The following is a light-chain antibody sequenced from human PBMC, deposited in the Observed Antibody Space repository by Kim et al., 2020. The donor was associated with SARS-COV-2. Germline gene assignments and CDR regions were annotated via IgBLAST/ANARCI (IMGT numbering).Light chain of an antibody. CDR2: GAS. J-gene: IGKJ2*01. CDR3: QQYCSSPPYT. V-gene: IGKV3-20*01. CDR1: QSVSSNY. Sequence: EIVLTQSPGTLSLSPGERATLSCRASQSVSSNYLAWYQQKPGQAPRLLIYGASSRATGIPDRFSGSGSGTDFSLTISRLEPEDFAVYFCQQYCSSPPYTFGQGTKLEI.